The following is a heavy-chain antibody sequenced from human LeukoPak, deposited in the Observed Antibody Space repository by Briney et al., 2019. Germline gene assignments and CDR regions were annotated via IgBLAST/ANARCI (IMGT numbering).Heavy chain of an antibody. Sequence: GGSLRLSYAASGFTFSTSGMHWVRQAPGEGVEWVSCIRFDGSNKYYADSVKGRFTTSRDNSKNTLYLQMNSLRAEDRAVYYCAKGSPYGSGSYSPFDYWGQGTLVTVSS. CDR3: AKGSPYGSGSYSPFDY. D-gene: IGHD3-10*01. J-gene: IGHJ4*02. CDR2: IRFDGSNK. CDR1: GFTFSTSG. V-gene: IGHV3-30*02.